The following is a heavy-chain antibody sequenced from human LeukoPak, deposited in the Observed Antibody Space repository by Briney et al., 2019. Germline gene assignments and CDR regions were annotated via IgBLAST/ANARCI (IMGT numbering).Heavy chain of an antibody. CDR2: IYTSRST. CDR3: ARDRVGYGPYNWFDP. Sequence: KPSETLSLTCTVSGGSISSYYWSWIRQPAGKGLEWIGRIYTSRSTNYNPSLKSRVTMSVDTSKNQFSLKLSSVTAADTAVYYCARDRVGYGPYNWFDPWGQGTLVTVSS. J-gene: IGHJ5*02. V-gene: IGHV4-4*07. D-gene: IGHD5-12*01. CDR1: GGSISSYY.